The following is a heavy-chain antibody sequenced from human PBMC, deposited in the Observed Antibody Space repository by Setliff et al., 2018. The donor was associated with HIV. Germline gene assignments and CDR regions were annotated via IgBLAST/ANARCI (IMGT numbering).Heavy chain of an antibody. J-gene: IGHJ4*02. D-gene: IGHD2-21*02. CDR3: ARPHDCGGDCYFDY. Sequence: GASLTISCKGSGYSFTNYWIGWVRQMPGKGLEWVGIIYPGDSDTRYSPSFQGQVTFSVDTSISTAYLHWSSLKASDTAIYYCARPHDCGGDCYFDYWGQGTMVTVSS. CDR2: IYPGDSDT. V-gene: IGHV5-51*01. CDR1: GYSFTNYW.